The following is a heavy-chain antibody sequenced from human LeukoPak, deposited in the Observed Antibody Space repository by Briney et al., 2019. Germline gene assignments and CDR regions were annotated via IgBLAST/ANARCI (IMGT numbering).Heavy chain of an antibody. D-gene: IGHD6-19*01. CDR1: GGSISSSSYY. CDR2: IYYSGST. V-gene: IGHV4-39*01. CDR3: ASQIWDLAVAFTGWFSAFDI. J-gene: IGHJ3*02. Sequence: SETLSLTCTVSGGSISSSSYYWGWIRQPPGKGLEWIGSIYYSGSTYYNPSLKSRVTISVDTSKNQFSLKLSSVTAAETAVYYCASQIWDLAVAFTGWFSAFDIWGQGTMVTVSS.